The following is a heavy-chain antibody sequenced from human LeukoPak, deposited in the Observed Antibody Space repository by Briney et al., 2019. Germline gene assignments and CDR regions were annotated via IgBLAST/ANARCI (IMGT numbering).Heavy chain of an antibody. CDR3: TTPDTAGIDY. D-gene: IGHD5-18*01. Sequence: QPGGSLRLSCAASGFTFSSYAMSWVRQAPGKGLEWVSAISGSGGSTYYADSVKGRFTISRDNSKNTLYLQMNSLKTEDTAVYYCTTPDTAGIDYWGQGTLVTVSS. J-gene: IGHJ4*02. V-gene: IGHV3-23*01. CDR2: ISGSGGST. CDR1: GFTFSSYA.